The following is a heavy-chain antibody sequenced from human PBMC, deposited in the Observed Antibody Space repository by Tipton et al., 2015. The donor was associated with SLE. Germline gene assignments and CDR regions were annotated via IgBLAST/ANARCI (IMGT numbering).Heavy chain of an antibody. Sequence: GSLRLSCAASGFTVSSSYMNWVRQGPGKGLEWLSIIYSGGSTYYTDSVRGRFTISRDNSKNALYLQMNSLRVEDTAVYYCARDLKGRVGIVDYWGQGTLVTVSS. J-gene: IGHJ4*02. CDR1: GFTVSSSY. CDR3: ARDLKGRVGIVDY. V-gene: IGHV3-66*02. D-gene: IGHD2-21*01. CDR2: IYSGGST.